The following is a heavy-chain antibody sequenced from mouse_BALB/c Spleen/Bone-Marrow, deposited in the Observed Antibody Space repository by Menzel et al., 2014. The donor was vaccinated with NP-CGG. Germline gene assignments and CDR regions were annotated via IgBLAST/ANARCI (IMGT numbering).Heavy chain of an antibody. V-gene: IGHV1S81*02. CDR1: GYTFTGYW. J-gene: IGHJ3*01. Sequence: VQLQQSGAELVKPGASVKLSCKASGYTFTGYWMHWVKQRPGQGLEWIGEINPSNGRTNYNEKFKSKATLTVDKSSSTAYMQLSSLTSEDSAVYYCARGYFAYWGQGTLVTVSA. CDR2: INPSNGRT. CDR3: ARGYFAY. D-gene: IGHD2-2*01.